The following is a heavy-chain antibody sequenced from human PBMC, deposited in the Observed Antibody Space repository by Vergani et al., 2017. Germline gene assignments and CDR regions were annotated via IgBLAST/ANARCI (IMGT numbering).Heavy chain of an antibody. Sequence: QVQLVQSGAEVKKPGASVKVSCKASGYTFTSYGISWVRQAPGQGLEWMGWISAYNGNTNYAQKLQGRVTMTTDTSTSTAYMELRSLRSDDTAVYYCSRHPVIVVIPAAPYYYYYYRMDVWGQGTTVTVSS. CDR3: SRHPVIVVIPAAPYYYYYYRMDV. J-gene: IGHJ6*02. CDR1: GYTFTSYG. CDR2: ISAYNGNT. D-gene: IGHD2-2*01. V-gene: IGHV1-18*04.